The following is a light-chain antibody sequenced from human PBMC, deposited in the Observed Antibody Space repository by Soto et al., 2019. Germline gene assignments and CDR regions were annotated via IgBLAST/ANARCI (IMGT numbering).Light chain of an antibody. V-gene: IGKV1-39*01. J-gene: IGKJ4*01. CDR3: QQSYSTPLT. CDR2: AAS. Sequence: DIQMTQSPSSLSASVGDRVTITCRASQSISSYLNWYQQKPGKATKLLIYAASSLQSGVPSRFSGSGSGTDFTLTISSLQPEDFATYECQQSYSTPLTFGGGTKVEIK. CDR1: QSISSY.